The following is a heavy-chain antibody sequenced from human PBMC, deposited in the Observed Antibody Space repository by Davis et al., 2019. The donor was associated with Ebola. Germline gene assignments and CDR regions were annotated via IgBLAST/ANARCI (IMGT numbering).Heavy chain of an antibody. CDR3: ARAYRRDY. Sequence: GESLKISCAASGFTFSSYWMSWVRQAPGKGLEWVAKIKQDGSEKYYVDSVKGRFTISRDNAKNSLYLQMNSLRDEDTAVYYCARAYRRDYWGQGTLVTVSS. V-gene: IGHV3-7*01. D-gene: IGHD1-1*01. CDR1: GFTFSSYW. CDR2: IKQDGSEK. J-gene: IGHJ4*02.